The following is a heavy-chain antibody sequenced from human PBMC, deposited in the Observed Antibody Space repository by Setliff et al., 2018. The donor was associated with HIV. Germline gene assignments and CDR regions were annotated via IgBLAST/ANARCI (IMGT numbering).Heavy chain of an antibody. CDR3: ARGGAFWSGYYGFDY. CDR2: IYHSGST. V-gene: IGHV4-4*02. CDR1: GGSISSNKW. Sequence: SETLSLTCAVSGGSISSNKWWSWVRQPPGKGLEWIGEIYHSGSTKYNPSLKCRVTISVDKSKNQFSLNLTSVTAADTAVYYCARGGAFWSGYYGFDYWGQGTLVTVSS. D-gene: IGHD3-3*01. J-gene: IGHJ4*02.